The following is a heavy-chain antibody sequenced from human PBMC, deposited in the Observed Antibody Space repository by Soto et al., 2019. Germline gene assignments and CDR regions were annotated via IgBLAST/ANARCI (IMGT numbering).Heavy chain of an antibody. CDR1: GGSISSGDYY. D-gene: IGHD6-13*01. J-gene: IGHJ6*02. Sequence: SETLSLTCTVSGGSISSGDYYWSWIRQPPGKGLEWIGYIYYSGSTYYNPSLKSRVTISVDTSKNQFSLKLSSVTAADTAVYYCARVAAAGSYYYYYGMDVWGQGTTVTVS. CDR2: IYYSGST. CDR3: ARVAAAGSYYYYYGMDV. V-gene: IGHV4-30-4*01.